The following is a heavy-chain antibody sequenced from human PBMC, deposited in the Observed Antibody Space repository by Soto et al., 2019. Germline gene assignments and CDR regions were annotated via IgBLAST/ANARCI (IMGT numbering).Heavy chain of an antibody. CDR2: ISYDGSNK. Sequence: QVQLVESGGGVVQPGRSLRLSCAASGFTFSSYGMHWFRQAPGKGLEWVAVISYDGSNKYDADSVKGRFTISRDNSKNPLYLPLNSLRAEDTAVYYCAKDVVVGATTGLGDYYYYYGMDGWGQGTTVTVSS. CDR3: AKDVVVGATTGLGDYYYYYGMDG. D-gene: IGHD1-26*01. V-gene: IGHV3-30*18. CDR1: GFTFSSYG. J-gene: IGHJ6*02.